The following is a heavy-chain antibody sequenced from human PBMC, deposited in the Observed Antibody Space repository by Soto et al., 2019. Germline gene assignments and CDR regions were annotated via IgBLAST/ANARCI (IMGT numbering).Heavy chain of an antibody. V-gene: IGHV3-23*01. CDR1: GFTLSSYA. J-gene: IGHJ4*02. CDR2: ISGSGGST. D-gene: IGHD3-22*01. Sequence: PGGSLRLSCAPSGFTLSSYAMSWGRQAPGKGLEWVSAISGSGGSTYYADSVKGRFTISRDNSKNTLYLQMNSLRAEDTAVYYRAKDSIDSSTHWGQGTLVTVSS. CDR3: AKDSIDSSTH.